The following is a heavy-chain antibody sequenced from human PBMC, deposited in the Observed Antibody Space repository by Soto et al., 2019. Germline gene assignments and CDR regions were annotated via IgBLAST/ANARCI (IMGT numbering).Heavy chain of an antibody. CDR3: ARERFGDYAGMDV. CDR1: GYSFSSYY. V-gene: IGHV1-46*01. Sequence: QVQLVQSGAEVEKPGASVKVSCKASGYSFSSYYIHWLRQAPRQGREWMGVINPSGGTTYAQNFQGRVTFTRDTSTSTVYMDLSSPRSDDTAVYYCARERFGDYAGMDVWGQGTTVTVS. J-gene: IGHJ6*02. D-gene: IGHD3-10*01. CDR2: INPSGGT.